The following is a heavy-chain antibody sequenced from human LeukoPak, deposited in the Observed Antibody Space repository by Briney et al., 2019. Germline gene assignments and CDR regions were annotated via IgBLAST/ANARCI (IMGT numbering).Heavy chain of an antibody. CDR1: GGSISSYY. CDR3: ARVRIAAAGIDY. J-gene: IGHJ4*02. V-gene: IGHV4-59*01. Sequence: PSETLSLTCTVSGGSISSYYWSWIRQPPGKGLEWIVYIYYSGSTNYNPSLKSRVTISVDTSKNQFSLKLSSVTAADTAVYYCARVRIAAAGIDYWGQGTLVTVSS. D-gene: IGHD6-13*01. CDR2: IYYSGST.